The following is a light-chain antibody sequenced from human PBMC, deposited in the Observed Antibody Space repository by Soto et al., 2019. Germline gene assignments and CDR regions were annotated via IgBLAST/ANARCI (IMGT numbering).Light chain of an antibody. CDR1: TSNVGTYKF. CDR3: SSYTITHIPVI. J-gene: IGLJ2*01. CDR2: EGS. Sequence: QSALTQPASVSGSPGQSITISCTGTTSNVGTYKFVSWYQYHPGKAPKLIIYEGSKRPSGVSNRFSGSKSDNTASLTITGLQAEDEASYYCSSYTITHIPVIFGGGTQLTVL. V-gene: IGLV2-14*02.